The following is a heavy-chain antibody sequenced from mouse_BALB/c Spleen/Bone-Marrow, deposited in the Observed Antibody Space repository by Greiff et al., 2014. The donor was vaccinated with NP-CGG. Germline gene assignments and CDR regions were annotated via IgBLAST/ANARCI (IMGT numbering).Heavy chain of an antibody. V-gene: IGHV14-3*02. CDR3: TRPSFYYGSSYWYFDV. Sequence: VQLQQSGSELVKPGASVKLSCAASGFNIKDTYMHWVKQRPEQGLEWIGRIDPANGDTKYDPKFQGKATITADTSVNTAYLQLSSLTSEDTAVYYCTRPSFYYGSSYWYFDVWGAGTTVTVSS. D-gene: IGHD1-1*01. CDR1: GFNIKDTY. J-gene: IGHJ1*01. CDR2: IDPANGDT.